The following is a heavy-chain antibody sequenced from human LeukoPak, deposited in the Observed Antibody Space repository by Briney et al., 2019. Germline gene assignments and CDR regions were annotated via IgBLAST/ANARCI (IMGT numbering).Heavy chain of an antibody. V-gene: IGHV1-24*01. D-gene: IGHD3-22*01. Sequence: ASVKVSCKVSGYTLTELSMHWVRQAPGKGLEWMGGFDPEDGETIYAQKFQGRVTMTEDTSTDTASMELISLRSEDTAVYYCATSFFDSSAYLPKAFDPWGQGTLVTVSS. CDR2: FDPEDGET. CDR1: GYTLTELS. CDR3: ATSFFDSSAYLPKAFDP. J-gene: IGHJ5*02.